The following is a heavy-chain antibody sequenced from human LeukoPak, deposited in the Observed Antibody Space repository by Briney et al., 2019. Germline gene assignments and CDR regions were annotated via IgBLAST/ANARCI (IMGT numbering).Heavy chain of an antibody. J-gene: IGHJ4*02. CDR3: AREGYGSGSHYTFDY. Sequence: ASVKVSCKASGYTFTDYYMHWVRQAPGQGLEWMGRVNPYNGDTSYTQKFQGRVTVTRDTSISAAYMELSRPRSDDTAVYYCAREGYGSGSHYTFDYWGQGTLVTVSS. D-gene: IGHD3-10*01. CDR1: GYTFTDYY. CDR2: VNPYNGDT. V-gene: IGHV1-2*06.